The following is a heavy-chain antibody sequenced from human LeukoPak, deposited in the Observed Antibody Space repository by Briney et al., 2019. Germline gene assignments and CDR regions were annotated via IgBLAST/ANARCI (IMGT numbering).Heavy chain of an antibody. CDR1: GDSVSSNSAA. CDR2: IYYRSDWFS. D-gene: IGHD1-26*01. CDR3: TRDFGTKWDNWFDP. Sequence: SQTLSHTCAISGDSVSSNSAAWTWIRQSPSRGLEWLGRIYYRSDWFSDFAISVKSRITITPDTSKNQFSLHLNSVTPEDTAVYYCTRDFGTKWDNWFDPWGQGTLVTVSS. J-gene: IGHJ5*02. V-gene: IGHV6-1*01.